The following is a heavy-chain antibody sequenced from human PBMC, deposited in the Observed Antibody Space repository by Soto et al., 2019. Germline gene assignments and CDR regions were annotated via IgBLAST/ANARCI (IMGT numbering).Heavy chain of an antibody. Sequence: SETLSLTCTVSGGSISSSSYYWGWIRQPPGKGLEWIGSIYYSGSTYYNPSLKSRVTISVDTSKNQFSLKLSSVTAADTAVYYCARHTPAGVPFDYWGQGTLVTVSS. J-gene: IGHJ4*02. CDR1: GGSISSSSYY. CDR3: ARHTPAGVPFDY. D-gene: IGHD2-15*01. CDR2: IYYSGST. V-gene: IGHV4-39*01.